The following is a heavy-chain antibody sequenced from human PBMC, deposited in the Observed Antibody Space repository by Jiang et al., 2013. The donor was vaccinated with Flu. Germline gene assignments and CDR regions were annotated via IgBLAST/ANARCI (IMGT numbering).Heavy chain of an antibody. CDR3: ARDRVAVAGHKIYYYYGMDV. CDR1: GDSVSSNSAA. J-gene: IGHJ6*02. V-gene: IGHV6-1*01. Sequence: QTLSLTCAISGDSVSSNSAAWNWIRQSPSRGLEWLGRTYYRSKWYNDYAVSVKSRITINPDTSKNQFSLQLNSVTPEDTAVYYCARDRVAVAGHKIYYYYGMDVWGQGTTVTVSS. D-gene: IGHD6-19*01. CDR2: TYYRSKWYN.